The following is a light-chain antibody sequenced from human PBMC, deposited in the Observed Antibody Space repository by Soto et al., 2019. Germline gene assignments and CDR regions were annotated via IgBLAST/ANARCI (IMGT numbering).Light chain of an antibody. CDR2: GAS. CDR1: QGVSRK. Sequence: TVRTQSPTTLSLSPGERLTFSWRASQGVSRKLAWYQHKPGQAPRLLISGASTGATGIPARFSGSGSGTEFTLTISSLKSEDCEIYYCQQYHTWPITFGGGTKVDIK. J-gene: IGKJ4*01. V-gene: IGKV3-15*01. CDR3: QQYHTWPIT.